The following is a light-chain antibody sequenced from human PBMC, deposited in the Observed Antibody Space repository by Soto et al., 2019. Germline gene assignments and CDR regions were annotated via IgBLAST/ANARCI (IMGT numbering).Light chain of an antibody. V-gene: IGKV1-13*02. CDR1: QGIASN. CDR2: DAA. Sequence: AIQLTQSPSSLSASVGDRVTITCRASQGIASNLAWYQQKPGRAPKLLIYDAASLESGVPSRFRGSGFGTGFTLTINSLQPEDFATSYCQQFNSYPLTFGQGTRLEIK. CDR3: QQFNSYPLT. J-gene: IGKJ5*01.